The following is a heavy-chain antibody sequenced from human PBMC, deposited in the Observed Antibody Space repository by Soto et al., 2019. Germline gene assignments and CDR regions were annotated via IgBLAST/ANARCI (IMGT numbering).Heavy chain of an antibody. D-gene: IGHD3-22*01. J-gene: IGHJ3*01. CDR1: GYTFTNYG. V-gene: IGHV1-18*01. CDR3: AKDISGYSLGDDAFDV. Sequence: QVQLVQSGAEVKKPGASVKVSCKASGYTFTNYGLTWVRQAPGQGLEWMGWVSTVNDNRNYAQKLQGRVTLTTDTTTNAAYMELRSLRSDDTAVYYCAKDISGYSLGDDAFDVWGQGTMLIVSS. CDR2: VSTVNDNR.